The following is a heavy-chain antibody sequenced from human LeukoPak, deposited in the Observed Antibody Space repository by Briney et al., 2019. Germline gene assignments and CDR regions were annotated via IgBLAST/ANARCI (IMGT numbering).Heavy chain of an antibody. CDR3: AKVAGTTTNYYMDV. V-gene: IGHV3-30*02. J-gene: IGHJ6*03. Sequence: PGRSLRLSCAASGFTFSSYGMHWVRQAPGKGLEWVAFIRYDGSNKYCADSVKGRFTISRDNSKNTLYLQMNSLRAEDTAVYYCAKVAGTTTNYYMDVWGKGTTVTVSS. CDR2: IRYDGSNK. CDR1: GFTFSSYG. D-gene: IGHD1-1*01.